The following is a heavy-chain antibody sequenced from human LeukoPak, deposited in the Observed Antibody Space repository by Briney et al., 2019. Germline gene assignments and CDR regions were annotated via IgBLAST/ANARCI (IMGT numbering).Heavy chain of an antibody. CDR3: ARGGNVLRYFDWLQSYYYYMDV. V-gene: IGHV4-39*07. Sequence: PSETLSLTCTVSGGSISSSSYYWGWVRQPPGKGLEWIGEINHSGSTNYNPSLKSRVTISVDTSKNQFSLKLSSVTAADTAVYYCARGGNVLRYFDWLQSYYYYMDVWGKGTTVTVSS. J-gene: IGHJ6*03. CDR1: GGSISSSSYY. CDR2: INHSGST. D-gene: IGHD3-9*01.